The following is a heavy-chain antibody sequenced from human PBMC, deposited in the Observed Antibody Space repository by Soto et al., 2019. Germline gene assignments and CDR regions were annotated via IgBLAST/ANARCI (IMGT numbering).Heavy chain of an antibody. CDR1: GYTFTSYG. CDR2: ISAYNGNT. Sequence: ASVKVSCKASGYTFTSYGISWVRQAPGQGLEWMGWISAYNGNTNYAQKLQGRDTMTTDTSTRTAYMELRSLGSDDTAVSYCAWSTLSYCSGGSCNWFDPWGQGTLVTVSS. D-gene: IGHD2-15*01. J-gene: IGHJ5*02. V-gene: IGHV1-18*01. CDR3: AWSTLSYCSGGSCNWFDP.